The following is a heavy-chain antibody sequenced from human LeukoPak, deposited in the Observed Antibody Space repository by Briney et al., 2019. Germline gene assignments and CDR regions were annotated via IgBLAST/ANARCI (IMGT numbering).Heavy chain of an antibody. CDR1: GGSISSGSYY. D-gene: IGHD2-21*02. Sequence: HSETLSLTCTVSGGSISSGSYYWSWIRQPAGKGLEWIGRFHTSGSTYYNPSLRSRVTISVDTSQNQFSLKLGSVTAADTAVYYCARDLDGDYDSYSFDYWGQGILVTVSS. V-gene: IGHV4-61*02. CDR2: FHTSGST. CDR3: ARDLDGDYDSYSFDY. J-gene: IGHJ4*02.